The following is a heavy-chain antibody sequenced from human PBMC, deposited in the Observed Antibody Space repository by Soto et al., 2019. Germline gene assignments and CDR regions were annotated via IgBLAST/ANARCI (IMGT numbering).Heavy chain of an antibody. CDR1: GVSISSSSYY. CDR2: IYYSGST. Sequence: PSETLSLTCTVSGVSISSSSYYWSWIRQPPGKGLEWIGYIYYSGSTNYNPSLKSRVTISVDTSKNQFSLKLSSVTAADTAVYYCARRYGSAFDIWGQGTMVTVSS. V-gene: IGHV4-61*01. J-gene: IGHJ3*02. CDR3: ARRYGSAFDI. D-gene: IGHD3-10*01.